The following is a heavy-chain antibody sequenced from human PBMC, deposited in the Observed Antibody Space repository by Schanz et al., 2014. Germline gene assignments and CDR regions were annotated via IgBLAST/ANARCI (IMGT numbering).Heavy chain of an antibody. J-gene: IGHJ4*02. CDR1: GFGFSSYS. V-gene: IGHV3-48*01. CDR2: ITGTGTV. Sequence: EVQLVESGGGLIQPGGSLRLSCAASGFGFSSYSMNWVRQAPGKGLEWVSYITGTGTVMYADSVKGRFTISRDNAKNSLYLEMNSLRAEDTALYYCARDRRNADLDYWGQGTLVTVSS. CDR3: ARDRRNADLDY. D-gene: IGHD1-1*01.